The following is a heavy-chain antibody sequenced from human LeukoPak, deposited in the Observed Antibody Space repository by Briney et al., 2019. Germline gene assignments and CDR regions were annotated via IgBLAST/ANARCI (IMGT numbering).Heavy chain of an antibody. CDR1: GGTFSSYA. Sequence: SVKVSCKASGGTFSSYAISWVRQAPGQGLEWMGGIIPIFGTANYAQKFQGRATITADESTSTAYMELSSLRSEDTAVYYCARGSVGSSSWSRGVYYFDYWGQGTLVTVSS. CDR3: ARGSVGSSSWSRGVYYFDY. D-gene: IGHD6-13*01. CDR2: IIPIFGTA. J-gene: IGHJ4*02. V-gene: IGHV1-69*01.